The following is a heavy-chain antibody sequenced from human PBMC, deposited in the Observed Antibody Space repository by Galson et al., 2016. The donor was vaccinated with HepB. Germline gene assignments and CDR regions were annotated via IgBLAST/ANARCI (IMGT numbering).Heavy chain of an antibody. CDR2: IKRDGGEK. D-gene: IGHD3-10*01. CDR1: GFALSDYW. V-gene: IGHV3-7*01. Sequence: SVRLSCAASGFALSDYWMSWVRQAPGKGLEWVANIKRDGGEKYYVDSVKGRFTISRDNAKNSLYLQMNSLRAEDTAVYYCARDHGSGHDYWGQGTLVTVSS. CDR3: ARDHGSGHDY. J-gene: IGHJ4*02.